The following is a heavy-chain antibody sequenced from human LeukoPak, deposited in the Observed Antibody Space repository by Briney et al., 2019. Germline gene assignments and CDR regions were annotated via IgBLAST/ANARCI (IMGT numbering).Heavy chain of an antibody. V-gene: IGHV3-66*01. Sequence: GGSLRLSCAASGFTVSSNYMSWVRQAPGKGLEWVSVIYSGGSTYYADSVKGRFTISRDNSKNTLYLQMNSLRAEDTAVYYCARERALAADGYYYYYGMDVWAKGPRSPSP. CDR1: GFTVSSNY. D-gene: IGHD6-13*01. CDR2: IYSGGST. J-gene: IGHJ6*02. CDR3: ARERALAADGYYYYYGMDV.